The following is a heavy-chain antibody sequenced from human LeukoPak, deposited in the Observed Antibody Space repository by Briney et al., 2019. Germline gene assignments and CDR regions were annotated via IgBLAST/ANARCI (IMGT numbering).Heavy chain of an antibody. Sequence: SETLSLTCTVSGGSISSYYWSWIRQPPGKGLEWIGYIYYSGSTNYNPSLKSRVTISVDTSKNQFSLKLSSVTAADTAVYYCARHYIAAAGKGWFDPWGQGTLVTVSS. CDR3: ARHYIAAAGKGWFDP. D-gene: IGHD6-13*01. CDR1: GGSISSYY. CDR2: IYYSGST. V-gene: IGHV4-59*08. J-gene: IGHJ5*02.